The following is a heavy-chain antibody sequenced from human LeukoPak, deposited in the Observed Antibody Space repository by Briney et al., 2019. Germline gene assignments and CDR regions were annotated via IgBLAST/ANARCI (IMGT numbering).Heavy chain of an antibody. CDR3: AKNSGSTAL. J-gene: IGHJ4*02. CDR2: ISYDGSNK. CDR1: GFTFSNYG. Sequence: PGGSLRLSCAASGFTFSNYGMHWVRQAPGKGLEWVSVISYDGSNKYYADSVKGRFTIPRDNSKNTLYLQMNSLRAEDTAMYYCAKNSGSTALWGQGTLVTVSS. D-gene: IGHD1-26*01. V-gene: IGHV3-30*18.